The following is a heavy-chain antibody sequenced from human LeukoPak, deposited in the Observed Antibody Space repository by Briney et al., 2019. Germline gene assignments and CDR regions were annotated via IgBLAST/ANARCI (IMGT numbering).Heavy chain of an antibody. CDR3: ARKAQTGSHSGPFDI. CDR1: GFTFSSHA. CDR2: ISTDSLTI. J-gene: IGHJ3*02. V-gene: IGHV3-48*04. D-gene: IGHD1-26*01. Sequence: GGSLNLSCAASGFTFSSHAMNWVGQSPGKGLEWISSISTDSLTIKYADFVSGQFTISRDNAEHLLFLQMNSLRAEDTAVYYCARKAQTGSHSGPFDIWGQGTLVTVSS.